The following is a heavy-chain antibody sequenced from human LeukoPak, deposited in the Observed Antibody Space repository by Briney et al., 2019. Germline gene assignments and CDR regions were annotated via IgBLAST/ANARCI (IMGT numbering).Heavy chain of an antibody. CDR2: IYYSGRT. CDR1: GGSISTTDYY. CDR3: ARRKKASSWVDY. Sequence: PSETLSLTCTVSGGSISTTDYYWGWIRQPPGKGLEWIGSIYYSGRTFYNPSLQSRVAISVDTSKNQFSLNLSSVTAADAAVYYCARRKKASSWVDYWGQGTLVTVSS. V-gene: IGHV4-39*01. J-gene: IGHJ4*02. D-gene: IGHD6-13*01.